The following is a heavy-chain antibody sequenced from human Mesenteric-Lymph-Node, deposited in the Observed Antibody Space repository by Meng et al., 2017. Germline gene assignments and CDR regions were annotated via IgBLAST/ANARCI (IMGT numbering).Heavy chain of an antibody. CDR1: GGSISSSSYY. CDR2: FYYSGST. Sequence: QLQLQESGRGLVKPSETLSLTCTVSGGSISSSSYYWGWIRQPPGKGLEWIGTFYYSGSTYYNPSLKSRVTISVDTSKNQFSLKLSSVTAADTAVYYCARLVSGWSGSYYFDYWGQGTLVTVSS. J-gene: IGHJ4*02. V-gene: IGHV4-39*01. CDR3: ARLVSGWSGSYYFDY. D-gene: IGHD6-19*01.